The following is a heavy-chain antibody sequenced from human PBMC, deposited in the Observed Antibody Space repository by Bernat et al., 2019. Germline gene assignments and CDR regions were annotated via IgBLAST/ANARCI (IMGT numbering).Heavy chain of an antibody. V-gene: IGHV4-39*01. CDR3: AGITWQVGY. D-gene: IGHD3-10*01. CDR1: GAFISSSSYY. Sequence: QLQLQESGPGLVKPSETLSLTCTVSGAFISSSSYYWGWVRQPPGEGLEWIGSFSYGGSTYYNPSLTSRVTISVDTSKNQFSLKLTSVTAADTAVYFCAGITWQVGYWGQGTLVTVSS. J-gene: IGHJ4*02. CDR2: FSYGGST.